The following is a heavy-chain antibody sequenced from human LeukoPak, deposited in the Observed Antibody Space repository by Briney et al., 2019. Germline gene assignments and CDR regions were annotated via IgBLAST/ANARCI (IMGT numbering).Heavy chain of an antibody. CDR2: INTNTGEP. CDR1: GYTFSNFA. D-gene: IGHD3/OR15-3a*01. J-gene: IGHJ4*02. V-gene: IGHV7-4-1*02. CDR3: ARDGFYNFWAGYYHPD. Sequence: VSVKVSCKAFGYTFSNFAIYWVRQAPGQGLESMGWINTNTGEPTYAQGFTGRFVFSLDTSANTAYLQISRLKADDTALYFCARDGFYNFWAGYYHPDWGQGTLLTVST.